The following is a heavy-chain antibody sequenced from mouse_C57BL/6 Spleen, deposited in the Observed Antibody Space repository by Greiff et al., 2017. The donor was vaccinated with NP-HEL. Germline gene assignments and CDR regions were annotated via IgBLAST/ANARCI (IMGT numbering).Heavy chain of an antibody. CDR1: GYAFTNYL. CDR2: INPGSGGT. J-gene: IGHJ4*01. CDR3: ARYYGSKDAMDY. V-gene: IGHV1-54*01. Sequence: QVQLQQSGAELVRPGPSVKVSCKASGYAFTNYLIEWVKQRPGQGLEWIGVINPGSGGTNYNEKFKGKATLTADKSSSTAYMQLSSLTSEDSAVYFCARYYGSKDAMDYWGQGTSVTVSS. D-gene: IGHD1-1*01.